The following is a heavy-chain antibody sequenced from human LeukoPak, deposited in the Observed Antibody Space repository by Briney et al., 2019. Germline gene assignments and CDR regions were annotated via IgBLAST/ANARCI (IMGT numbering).Heavy chain of an antibody. Sequence: GGSLRLSCAASGFTFSSYGMHWVRQAPGKGLEWVAVISYDGSNKYYADSVKGRFTTSRDNSKNTLYLQMNSLRAEDTAVYYCAKGAGYSSGFNWGQGTLVTVSS. CDR1: GFTFSSYG. J-gene: IGHJ4*02. V-gene: IGHV3-30*18. D-gene: IGHD6-25*01. CDR3: AKGAGYSSGFN. CDR2: ISYDGSNK.